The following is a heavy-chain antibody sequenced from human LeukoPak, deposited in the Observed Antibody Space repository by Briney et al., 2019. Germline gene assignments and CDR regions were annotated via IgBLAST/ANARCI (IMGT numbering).Heavy chain of an antibody. CDR1: GYSFTSYA. D-gene: IGHD1-20*01. CDR3: ARVPITGTTYYFDY. CDR2: INTNTGNP. V-gene: IGHV7-4-1*02. Sequence: GASVKVSCKASGYSFTSYAMNWVRQAPGQGLEWMGWINTNTGNPTYAQGFTGRFVFSLDTSVSTAYLQISSLKAEDTAVYYCARVPITGTTYYFDYWGQGTLVTVSS. J-gene: IGHJ4*02.